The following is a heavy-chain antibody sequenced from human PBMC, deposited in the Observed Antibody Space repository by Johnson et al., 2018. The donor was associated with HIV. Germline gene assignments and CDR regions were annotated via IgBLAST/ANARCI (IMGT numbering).Heavy chain of an antibody. CDR1: GFTVSSNY. CDR2: IYSGGST. J-gene: IGHJ3*02. V-gene: IGHV3-66*01. Sequence: VQLLESGGGLVQPGGSLRLSCAASGFTVSSNYMSWVRQAPGKGLEWVSVIYSGGSTYYADSVKGRFTISRDNSKNTLYLQMNSLRAEDTAVYYCARDLGVATAKVNDFDIWGQGTMVTVSS. D-gene: IGHD5-12*01. CDR3: ARDLGVATAKVNDFDI.